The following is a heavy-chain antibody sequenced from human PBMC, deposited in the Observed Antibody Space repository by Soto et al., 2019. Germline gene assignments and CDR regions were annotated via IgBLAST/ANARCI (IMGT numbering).Heavy chain of an antibody. V-gene: IGHV4-59*01. CDR2: IYYSGST. D-gene: IGHD1-7*01. J-gene: IGHJ5*02. CDR1: GGSISSYY. CDR3: ARGNWNYRHWFDP. Sequence: NPSETLSLTCTVSGGSISSYYWSWIRQPPGKGLEWIGYIYYSGSTNYNPSLKSRVTISVDTSKNQFSLKLSSVTAADTAVYYCARGNWNYRHWFDPWCQGALVTVSS.